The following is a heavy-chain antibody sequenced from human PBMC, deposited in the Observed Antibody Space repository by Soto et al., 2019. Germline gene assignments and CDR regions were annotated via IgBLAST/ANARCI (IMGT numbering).Heavy chain of an antibody. CDR1: GYTFTGHY. CDR2: INPKRGGT. J-gene: IGHJ4*02. V-gene: IGHV1-2*02. Sequence: QVELVQSGTEVTKPGASVRVSCKTSGYTFTGHYMHWVRQAPGQGLEWMGWINPKRGGTDYAEKFQGRVTMTRDTSTSTVYMALSRLTSDDSAVYYCARGDLEIASDLDHWGQGTLITVSS. D-gene: IGHD3-3*01. CDR3: ARGDLEIASDLDH.